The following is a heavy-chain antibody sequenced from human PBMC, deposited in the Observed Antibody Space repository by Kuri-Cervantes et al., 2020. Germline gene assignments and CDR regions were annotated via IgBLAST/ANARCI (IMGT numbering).Heavy chain of an antibody. V-gene: IGHV3-30*02. D-gene: IGHD2-2*01. J-gene: IGHJ4*02. CDR3: AKDLWEYQLLDTAFDY. Sequence: GESLRLSCAASGFTFSSYGMHWVRQAPGKGLEWVAVIWYDGSNKYYADSVKGRFTISRDNSKNTLYLQMSSLRAEDTAVYYCAKDLWEYQLLDTAFDYWGQGTLVTVSS. CDR2: IWYDGSNK. CDR1: GFTFSSYG.